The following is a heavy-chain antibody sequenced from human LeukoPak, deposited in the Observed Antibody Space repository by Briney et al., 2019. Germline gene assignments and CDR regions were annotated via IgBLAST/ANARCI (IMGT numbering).Heavy chain of an antibody. CDR3: ARARGATIFQSAFDI. CDR1: GGSVNSGSYY. J-gene: IGHJ3*02. V-gene: IGHV4-61*01. Sequence: SETLSLTCTVSGGSVNSGSYYWSWIRQPPGKGLEWIGYIYNSGSTNYNSSLKSRVTISADTSKNQFSLKLSSVTAADTAVYYCARARGATIFQSAFDIWGQGTMVTVSS. CDR2: IYNSGST. D-gene: IGHD5-24*01.